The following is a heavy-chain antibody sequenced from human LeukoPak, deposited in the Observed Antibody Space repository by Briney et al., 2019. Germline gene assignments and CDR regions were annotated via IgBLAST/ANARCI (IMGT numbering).Heavy chain of an antibody. Sequence: GGSLRLSCAASGLTFSTHSMNWVRQAPGKGLEWVATVSYDGTDTSYADSVKGRFAIFRDNSKNTLYLQMNSLRTEDTAVYYCVRVSGFCTNGVCPSFDPWGQGTLVTVSS. V-gene: IGHV3-30*09. CDR1: GLTFSTHS. CDR3: VRVSGFCTNGVCPSFDP. J-gene: IGHJ5*02. CDR2: VSYDGTDT. D-gene: IGHD2-8*01.